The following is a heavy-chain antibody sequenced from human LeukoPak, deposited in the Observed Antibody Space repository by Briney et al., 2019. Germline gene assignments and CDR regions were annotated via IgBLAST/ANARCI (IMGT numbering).Heavy chain of an antibody. CDR2: ISYDGSNK. CDR1: GFTFSSYA. V-gene: IGHV3-30-3*01. Sequence: GGSLRLSCAASGFTFSSYAMHWVRQAPGKGLEWVAVISYDGSNKYYADSVKGRFTISRDNSKNTLYLQMNSLRAEDTAVYYCARSGGYSFYFDYWGQGTLVTVSS. CDR3: ARSGGYSFYFDY. J-gene: IGHJ4*02. D-gene: IGHD5-18*01.